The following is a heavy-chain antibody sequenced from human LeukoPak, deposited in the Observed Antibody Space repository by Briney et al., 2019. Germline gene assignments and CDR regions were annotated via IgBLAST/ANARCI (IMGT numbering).Heavy chain of an antibody. CDR3: AIGRAMIVVVPLDY. CDR2: INPNSGGT. J-gene: IGHJ4*02. Sequence: GASVKVSCKASGYTFTGYYMHWVRQAPGQGLEWMGWINPNSGGTNYAQKFQGRVTMTRDTSISTAYMELSRLRSDDTAVHYCAIGRAMIVVVPLDYWGQGTLVTVSS. D-gene: IGHD3-22*01. CDR1: GYTFTGYY. V-gene: IGHV1-2*02.